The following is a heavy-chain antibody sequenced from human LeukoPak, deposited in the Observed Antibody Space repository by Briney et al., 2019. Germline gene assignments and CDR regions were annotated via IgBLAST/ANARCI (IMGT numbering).Heavy chain of an antibody. CDR2: IYSSGST. D-gene: IGHD6-13*01. CDR3: ARQEQQLIYNWFDP. V-gene: IGHV4-61*02. CDR1: GGSISSGSYY. Sequence: PSETLSLTCTVSGGSISSGSYYWSWIRQPAGKGLEWIGRIYSSGSTNYNPSLKSRVTMSLDTSKNQFSLKLSSVTAADTAVYYCARQEQQLIYNWFDPWGQGTLVTVSS. J-gene: IGHJ5*02.